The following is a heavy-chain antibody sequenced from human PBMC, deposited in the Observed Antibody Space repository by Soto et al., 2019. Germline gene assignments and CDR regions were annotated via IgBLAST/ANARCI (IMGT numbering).Heavy chain of an antibody. CDR1: XXTXXXYA. CDR3: ASSVAKYYYYGMDV. V-gene: IGHV1-69*12. J-gene: IGHJ6*02. D-gene: IGHD5-12*01. CDR2: IIPIFGTA. Sequence: QVQLVQSGAAVKKPGSSVKVSCKAXXXTXXXYAISWVRXAXGXGXEWMGGIIPIFGTANYAQKFQGRVTITADESTSTAYMELSSLRSEDTAVYYCASSVAKYYYYGMDVWGQGTTVTVSS.